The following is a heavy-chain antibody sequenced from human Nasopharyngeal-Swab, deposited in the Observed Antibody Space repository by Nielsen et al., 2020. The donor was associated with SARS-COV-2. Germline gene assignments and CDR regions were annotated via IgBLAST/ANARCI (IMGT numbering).Heavy chain of an antibody. CDR1: GFTFSSYS. CDR2: ISSSSSYI. Sequence: GESLKISWAASGFTFSSYSMNWVRQAPGKGLEWISSISSSSSYIYYADSVKGRFTISRDNAKNSLYLQMNSLRAEDTAVYYCANSERGYDYIWGSYRYGTVGAFDYWGQGTLVTVSS. CDR3: ANSERGYDYIWGSYRYGTVGAFDY. J-gene: IGHJ4*02. V-gene: IGHV3-21*04. D-gene: IGHD3-16*02.